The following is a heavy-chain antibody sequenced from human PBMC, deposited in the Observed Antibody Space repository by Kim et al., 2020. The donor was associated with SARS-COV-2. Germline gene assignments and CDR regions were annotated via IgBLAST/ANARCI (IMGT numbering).Heavy chain of an antibody. CDR3: ARALTMGGH. CDR2: ISYDGSNK. V-gene: IGHV3-30*04. Sequence: GGSLRLSCAASGFTFSSYAMHWVRQAPGKGLEWVAVISYDGSNKYYADSVKGRFTISRDNSKNTLYLQMNSLRAEDTAVYYCARALTMGGHWGQGTLVTV. CDR1: GFTFSSYA. J-gene: IGHJ4*02. D-gene: IGHD3-10*01.